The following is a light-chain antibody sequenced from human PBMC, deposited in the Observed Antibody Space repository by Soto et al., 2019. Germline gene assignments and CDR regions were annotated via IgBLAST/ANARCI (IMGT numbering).Light chain of an antibody. Sequence: DIQMTQSPFSLSASVGDRVTITCRASQSISSYLNWYQQKPGKAPKLLIYAASSLQSGVPSRFSASGSVTDFTLTISSLQREDFATYYCQQSHSTPWTFGQGTKLEIK. CDR3: QQSHSTPWT. J-gene: IGKJ2*02. CDR2: AAS. CDR1: QSISSY. V-gene: IGKV1-39*01.